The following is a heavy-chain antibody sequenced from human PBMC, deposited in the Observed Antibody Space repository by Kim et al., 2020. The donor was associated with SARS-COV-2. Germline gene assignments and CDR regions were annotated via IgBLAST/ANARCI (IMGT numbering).Heavy chain of an antibody. J-gene: IGHJ3*02. CDR1: GFTFSNAW. CDR3: TTELIVVVPAVLSDDAFDI. D-gene: IGHD2-2*01. Sequence: GGSLRLSCAASGFTFSNAWMSWVRQAPGKGLEWVGRIKSKTDGGTTDYAAPVKGRFTISRDDSKNTLYLQMNSLKTEDTAVYYCTTELIVVVPAVLSDDAFDIWGQGTMVTVSS. V-gene: IGHV3-15*01. CDR2: IKSKTDGGTT.